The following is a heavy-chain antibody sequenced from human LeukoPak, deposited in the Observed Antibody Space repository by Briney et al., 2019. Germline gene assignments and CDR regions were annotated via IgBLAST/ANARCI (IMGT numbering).Heavy chain of an antibody. J-gene: IGHJ5*02. D-gene: IGHD3-3*01. V-gene: IGHV1-8*01. CDR1: GYTFTSYD. CDR3: ARAHYDFWSGYYNAVNWFDP. Sequence: ASVKVSCKASGYTFTSYDINWVRQATGQGLEWMGWMNPNSGNTGYAQKFQGRVTMTRNTSISTAYMELSSLRSEDRAVYYCARAHYDFWSGYYNAVNWFDPWGQGTLVTVSS. CDR2: MNPNSGNT.